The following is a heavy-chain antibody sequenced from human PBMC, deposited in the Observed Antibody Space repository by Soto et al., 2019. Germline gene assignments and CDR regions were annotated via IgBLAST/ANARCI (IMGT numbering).Heavy chain of an antibody. J-gene: IGHJ4*02. V-gene: IGHV3-30*03. CDR1: GFTFSNYG. CDR3: AVGAGSSGTFDY. Sequence: GGSLRLSCAASGFTFSNYGMHWVRQAPGKGLEWVAIISYDGSNKYYADSVKGRFTISRDNSKNTLYLQVNSLRAEDTAVYYCAVGAGSSGTFDYWGQGTLVTVSS. CDR2: ISYDGSNK. D-gene: IGHD1-26*01.